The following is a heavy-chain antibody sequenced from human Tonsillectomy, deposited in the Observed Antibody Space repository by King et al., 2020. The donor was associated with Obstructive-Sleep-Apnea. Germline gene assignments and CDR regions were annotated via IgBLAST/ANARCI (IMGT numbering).Heavy chain of an antibody. CDR2: ISWNRDTV. V-gene: IGHV3-9*01. CDR1: GFTFADYA. Sequence: VQLVESGGGLVQPGRSLRLSCAASGFTFADYAIHWVRQAPGKGLEWVSSISWNRDTVAYADSVKGRFTISRDNAKNSVYLQMNSLTAEDTALYYCAKDSGYSGYDDNWVDVWGQGTLAT. CDR3: AKDSGYSGYDDNWVDV. J-gene: IGHJ5*02. D-gene: IGHD5-12*01.